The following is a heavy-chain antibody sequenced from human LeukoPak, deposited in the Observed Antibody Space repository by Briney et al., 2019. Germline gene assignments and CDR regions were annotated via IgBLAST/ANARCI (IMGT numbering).Heavy chain of an antibody. CDR3: AREASGSPDYFDS. V-gene: IGHV4-39*07. D-gene: IGHD1-26*01. J-gene: IGHJ4*02. CDR1: GGSISSGGYY. CDR2: IDHSGST. Sequence: SETLSLTCTVSGGSISSGGYYWSWIRQPPGKGLEWIGEIDHSGSTNYAPSLKSRVTLSVDTSKNQFSLKLSSVTAADTALYYCAREASGSPDYFDSWGQGTLVTVSS.